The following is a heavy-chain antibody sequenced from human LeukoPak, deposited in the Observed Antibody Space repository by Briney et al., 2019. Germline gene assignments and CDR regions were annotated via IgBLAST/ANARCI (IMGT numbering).Heavy chain of an antibody. D-gene: IGHD1-26*01. CDR1: GFTFSSYA. CDR2: IRYDGSNK. V-gene: IGHV3-30*02. J-gene: IGHJ4*02. CDR3: AKVHSGSYSYFDY. Sequence: GGSLRLSCAASGFTFSSYAMHWVRQAPGKGLEWVAFIRYDGSNKYYADSVKGRFTISRDNSKNTLYLQMNSLRAEDTAVYYCAKVHSGSYSYFDYWGQGTLVTVSS.